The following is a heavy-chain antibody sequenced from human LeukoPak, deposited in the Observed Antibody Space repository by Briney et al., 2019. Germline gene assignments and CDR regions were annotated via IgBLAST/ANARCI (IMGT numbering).Heavy chain of an antibody. CDR2: VSVSHSGT. CDR3: ARDRSTTHFDY. D-gene: IGHD5/OR15-5a*01. Sequence: PGGSLRLSCAASGFTFSSYAMTWVRQAPGKGLEWVSTVSVSHSGTYYADSVKGRFTISRDNSKNTLYLQMNSLTADDSAVYYCARDRSTTHFDYWGQGTLVTVSS. V-gene: IGHV3-23*01. J-gene: IGHJ4*02. CDR1: GFTFSSYA.